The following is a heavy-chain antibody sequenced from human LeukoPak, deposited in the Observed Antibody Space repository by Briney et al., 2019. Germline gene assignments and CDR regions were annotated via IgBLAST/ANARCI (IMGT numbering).Heavy chain of an antibody. CDR2: ISYDGSNK. V-gene: IGHV3-30*18. J-gene: IGHJ4*02. CDR1: GFTFSSYG. D-gene: IGHD3-10*01. CDR3: AKAGGGSGSYWDHFDY. Sequence: GGSLRLSCAASGFTFSSYGMHWVRQAPGKGLEWVAVISYDGSNKYYADSVKGRFTISRDNSKNTLYLQMNSLRAEDTAVYYCAKAGGGSGSYWDHFDYWGQGTLVTVSS.